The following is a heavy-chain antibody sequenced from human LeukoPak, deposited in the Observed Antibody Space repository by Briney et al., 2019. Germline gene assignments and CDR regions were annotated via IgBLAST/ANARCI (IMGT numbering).Heavy chain of an antibody. V-gene: IGHV3-21*01. CDR3: ARRGNSGYDSSGAGKSTGYYYYMDV. CDR2: ISSSSSYI. CDR1: GFTFSSYS. J-gene: IGHJ6*03. Sequence: GGSLRLSWAASGFTFSSYSMNWVRQASGKGLEWVSSISSSSSYIYYADSVKGRFTISRDNAKISLYLQMNSPRAEDTAVYYCARRGNSGYDSSGAGKSTGYYYYMDVWGKGTTVTVSS. D-gene: IGHD3-22*01.